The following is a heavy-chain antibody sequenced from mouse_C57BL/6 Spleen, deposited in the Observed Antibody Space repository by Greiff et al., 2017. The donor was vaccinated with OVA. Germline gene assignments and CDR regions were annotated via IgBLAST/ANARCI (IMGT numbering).Heavy chain of an antibody. CDR3: APITTVVTSFDY. Sequence: QVQLQQPGAELVKPGASVKLSCKASGYTFTSYWMHWVKQRPGQGLEWIGMIHPTSGSTNYNEKFKSKATLTVDKSSSTAYLQLSSLTSEDSAVYYCAPITTVVTSFDYWGQGTTLTVSS. J-gene: IGHJ2*01. V-gene: IGHV1-64*01. CDR2: IHPTSGST. CDR1: GYTFTSYW. D-gene: IGHD1-1*01.